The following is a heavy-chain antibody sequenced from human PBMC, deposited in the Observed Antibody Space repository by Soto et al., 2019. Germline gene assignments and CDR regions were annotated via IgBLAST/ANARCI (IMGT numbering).Heavy chain of an antibody. CDR3: AKDPGYCSGGVCYEYTWFDP. V-gene: IGHV3-23*01. J-gene: IGHJ5*02. CDR1: GFTFSSYA. Sequence: EVQLLESGGGLVQPGGSLRLSCAASGFTFSSYAMSWVRQAPGKGLEWVSSISGSGGSTYYADSVKGRFTISRDNSKNTLYLQMNSLRAEDTAVYYCAKDPGYCSGGVCYEYTWFDPWGQGTLVTVSS. CDR2: ISGSGGST. D-gene: IGHD2-15*01.